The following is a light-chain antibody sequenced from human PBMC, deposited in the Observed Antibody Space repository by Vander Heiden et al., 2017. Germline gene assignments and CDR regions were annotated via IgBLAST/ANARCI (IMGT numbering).Light chain of an antibody. CDR2: AAS. Sequence: ITCRASQSISSYLNWYQQKPGKAPKLLIYAASSLQSGVPSRFSGSGSGTDFTLTISSRQPEDFATYYCQQSDSTPPLTFGGGTKVEIK. CDR3: QQSDSTPPLT. J-gene: IGKJ4*01. CDR1: QSISSY. V-gene: IGKV1-39*01.